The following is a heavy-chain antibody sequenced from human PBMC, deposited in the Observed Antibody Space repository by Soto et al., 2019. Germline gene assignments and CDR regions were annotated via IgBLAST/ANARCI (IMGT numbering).Heavy chain of an antibody. CDR3: ARDGPDGYNLGY. D-gene: IGHD5-12*01. J-gene: IGHJ4*02. Sequence: QMQESGPGLVEPSGTLSLTCDVSGVSISSGSWWSWVRQPPGKGLEWIGEIFHSGGTKYNPSLKSRVTISVDNSKNHFSLRVTSVTAADTAVYYCARDGPDGYNLGYWGQGTLVTVSS. CDR1: GVSISSGSW. V-gene: IGHV4-4*02. CDR2: IFHSGGT.